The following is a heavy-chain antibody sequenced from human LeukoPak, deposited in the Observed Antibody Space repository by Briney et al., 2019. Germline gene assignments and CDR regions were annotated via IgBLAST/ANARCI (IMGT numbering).Heavy chain of an antibody. J-gene: IGHJ4*02. CDR3: AIFLGMATSDY. V-gene: IGHV1-69*04. CDR1: GGTFSSYA. CDR2: IIPILGIA. D-gene: IGHD5-24*01. Sequence: ASVKVSCRASGGTFSSYAISWVRQAPGQGLEWMGRIIPILGIANYAQKFQGRVTITADKSTSTAYMELSSLRSEDTAVYYCAIFLGMATSDYWGQGTLVTVSS.